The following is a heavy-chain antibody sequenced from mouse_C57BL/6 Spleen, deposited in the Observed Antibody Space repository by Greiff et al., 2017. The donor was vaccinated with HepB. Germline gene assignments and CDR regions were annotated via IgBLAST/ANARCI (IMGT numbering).Heavy chain of an antibody. CDR3: ATYGSKDFY. CDR1: GFTFSDYG. Sequence: EVQVVESGGGLVKPGGSLKLSCAASGFTFSDYGMHWVRQAPEKGLEWVAYISSGSSTIYYADTVKGRFTISRDNAKNTLFLQMTSLRSEDTAMYYCATYGSKDFYWGQGTTLTVSS. D-gene: IGHD1-1*01. J-gene: IGHJ2*01. CDR2: ISSGSSTI. V-gene: IGHV5-17*01.